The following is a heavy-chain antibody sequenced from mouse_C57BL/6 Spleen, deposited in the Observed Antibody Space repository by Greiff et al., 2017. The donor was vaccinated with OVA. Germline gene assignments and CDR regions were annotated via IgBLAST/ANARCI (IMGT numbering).Heavy chain of an antibody. J-gene: IGHJ3*01. D-gene: IGHD2-4*01. Sequence: EVKLQESGGGLVKPGGSLKLSCAASGFTFSSYAMSWVRQTPEKRLEWVATISDGGSYTYYPDNVKGRFTISRDNAKNNLYLQMSHLKSEDTAMYYCARDRGGMITTRFAYWGQGTLVTVSA. CDR3: ARDRGGMITTRFAY. V-gene: IGHV5-4*01. CDR2: ISDGGSYT. CDR1: GFTFSSYA.